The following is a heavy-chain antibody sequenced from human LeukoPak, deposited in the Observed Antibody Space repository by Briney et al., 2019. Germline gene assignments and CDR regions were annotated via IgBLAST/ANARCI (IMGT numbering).Heavy chain of an antibody. CDR1: GGSISSSLNY. CDR3: ARERIAVAEGNWFDP. V-gene: IGHV4-39*07. Sequence: SETLSLTCTVSGGSISSSLNYWGWTRQPPGRGLEWIRSIYYSGSTYYNPSLKSRVTISVDTSKNQFSLKLSSVTAADTAVYYCARERIAVAEGNWFDPWGQGTLVTVSS. J-gene: IGHJ5*02. CDR2: IYYSGST. D-gene: IGHD6-19*01.